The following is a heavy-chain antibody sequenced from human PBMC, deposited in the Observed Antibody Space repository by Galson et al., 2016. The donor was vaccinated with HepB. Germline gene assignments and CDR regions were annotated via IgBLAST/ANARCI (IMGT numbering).Heavy chain of an antibody. Sequence: PALVKPTQTLTLTCTFSGLSLSTSGVGVGWIRQPPGKALEWLALIYWDDAKRYSPFLTSRLTITKDTPKNQVVLTMTNMDPVDTATYYCAPYYYDRSVYFFRTQGYFDYWGQGTLVTVSS. D-gene: IGHD3-22*01. CDR1: GLSLSTSGVG. CDR3: APYYYDRSVYFFRTQGYFDY. V-gene: IGHV2-5*02. J-gene: IGHJ4*02. CDR2: IYWDDAK.